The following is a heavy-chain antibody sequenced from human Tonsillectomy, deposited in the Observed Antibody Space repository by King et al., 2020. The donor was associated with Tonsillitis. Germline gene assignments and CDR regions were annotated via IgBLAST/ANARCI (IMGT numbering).Heavy chain of an antibody. Sequence: VQLQESGPGLVKPSETLSLTCTVSGGSISSYYWSWIRQPPGKGLEWIGYIYYSGSTNCNPSLKSRVTIAVDTSKNEFSLKLSSVTAADTAVYYCARDPVYVILPGYPPYWSFDLWGRAPWSLSPQ. D-gene: IGHD3-9*01. CDR1: GGSISSYY. V-gene: IGHV4-59*01. CDR3: ARDPVYVILPGYPPYWSFDL. CDR2: IYYSGST. J-gene: IGHJ2*01.